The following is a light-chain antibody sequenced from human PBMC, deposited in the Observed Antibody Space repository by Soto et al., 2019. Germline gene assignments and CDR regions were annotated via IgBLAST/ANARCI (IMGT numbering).Light chain of an antibody. CDR1: ASTIGYNY. CDR3: SSYTTSNTRQIV. V-gene: IGLV2-14*03. J-gene: IGLJ1*01. Sequence: QSALTQSPSASGTPGQMVTISCSGSASTIGYNYVYWYQHHPGTAPKLLIYDDSKRPSGVSNRFSGSKSGNTASLTISGLQPEDEADYYCSSYTTSNTRQIVFGNGTKVTVL. CDR2: DDS.